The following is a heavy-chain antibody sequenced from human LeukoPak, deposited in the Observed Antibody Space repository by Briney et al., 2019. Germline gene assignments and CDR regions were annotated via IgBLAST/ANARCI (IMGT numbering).Heavy chain of an antibody. CDR1: GGTFSSYA. V-gene: IGHV1-69*06. Sequence: GASVKVSCKASGGTFSSYAISWVRQAPGQGLEWMGGIIPIFGTANYAQKFQGRVTITADKSTSTAYMELSSLRSDDTAVYYCARVDSGYDRRGYYYYYYMDVWGKGTTVTVSS. J-gene: IGHJ6*03. D-gene: IGHD5-12*01. CDR2: IIPIFGTA. CDR3: ARVDSGYDRRGYYYYYYMDV.